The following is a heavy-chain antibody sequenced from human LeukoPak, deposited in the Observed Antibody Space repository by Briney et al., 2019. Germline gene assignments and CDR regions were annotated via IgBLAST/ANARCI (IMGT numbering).Heavy chain of an antibody. Sequence: GGSLRLSCAASGFTFNTYGMSWVRQAPGKGLEWVSGISGSGGATYYADSVKGRFTISRDDPHNTLYLQMNSLRAEDTAVYFCAKSGYNRFDYWGQETLVTVSS. V-gene: IGHV3-23*01. CDR2: ISGSGGAT. CDR3: AKSGYNRFDY. CDR1: GFTFNTYG. D-gene: IGHD5-24*01. J-gene: IGHJ4*02.